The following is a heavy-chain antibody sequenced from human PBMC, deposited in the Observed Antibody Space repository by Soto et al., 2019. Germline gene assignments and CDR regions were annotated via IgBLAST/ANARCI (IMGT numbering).Heavy chain of an antibody. CDR3: ATVRSRWNIDY. V-gene: IGHV4-30-4*01. CDR2: IYYSGST. Sequence: SETLSLTCTVSGGSISSGDYYWSWIRQPPGKGLEWIGYIYYSGSTYYNPSLKSRVTISVDTSKNQFSLQLTSVTAADTAVYYCATVRSRWNIDYWGQGTLVTVSS. CDR1: GGSISSGDYY. D-gene: IGHD6-13*01. J-gene: IGHJ4*02.